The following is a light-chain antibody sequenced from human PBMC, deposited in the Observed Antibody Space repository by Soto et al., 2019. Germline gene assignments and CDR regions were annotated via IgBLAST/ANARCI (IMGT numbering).Light chain of an antibody. CDR2: EVS. Sequence: QSVLTQPASVSGSPGQSITISCTGTSSDVGGYNYVSWYQQHPGKAPKLMIYEVSNRPSGVSNRFSGSKSGNTASLTISGLQADDEADYYCSSYTSSSFYVFGTGTKVTVL. J-gene: IGLJ1*01. CDR3: SSYTSSSFYV. CDR1: SSDVGGYNY. V-gene: IGLV2-14*01.